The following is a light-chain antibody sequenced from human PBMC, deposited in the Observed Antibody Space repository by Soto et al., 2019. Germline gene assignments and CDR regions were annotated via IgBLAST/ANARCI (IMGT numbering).Light chain of an antibody. CDR1: QSLLHSNGYTY. CDR2: LGS. J-gene: IGKJ2*01. V-gene: IGKV2-28*01. CDR3: MQAFETRRT. Sequence: EIVMTQSPLSLPVTPGEPASISCRSSQSLLHSNGYTYLEWHLQKPGQSPQLLIYLGSNRASGVPDRFSGSGSGTDFILKISRVEAEDVGTYYCMQAFETRRTFGQGTKLEIK.